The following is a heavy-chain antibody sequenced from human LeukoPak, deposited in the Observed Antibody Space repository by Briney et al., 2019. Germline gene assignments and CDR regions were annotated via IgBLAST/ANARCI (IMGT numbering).Heavy chain of an antibody. CDR1: GFTVSSNY. V-gene: IGHV3-7*01. D-gene: IGHD3/OR15-3a*01. CDR3: ARDRDWRYFDY. CDR2: IKQDGSEK. J-gene: IGHJ4*02. Sequence: PGGSLRLSCAASGFTVSSNYMSWVRQAPGKGLEWVANIKQDGSEKYYVDSVKGRFTISRDNAKSSLFLQMNSLRAEDTAVYYCARDRDWRYFDYWGQGALVTVSS.